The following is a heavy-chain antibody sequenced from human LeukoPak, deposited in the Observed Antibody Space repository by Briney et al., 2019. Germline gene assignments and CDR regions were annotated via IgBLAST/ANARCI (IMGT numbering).Heavy chain of an antibody. Sequence: GGSLRLSYAASAFDFDDYAMHWVRQAPGKGLEWVSGISWNSGSIGYADSVKGRFTISRDNAKNSLYLQMNSLRAEDTALYYCAKDRGDYYGSGSTFDYWGQGTLVTVSS. CDR3: AKDRGDYYGSGSTFDY. J-gene: IGHJ4*02. CDR2: ISWNSGSI. CDR1: AFDFDDYA. D-gene: IGHD3-10*01. V-gene: IGHV3-9*01.